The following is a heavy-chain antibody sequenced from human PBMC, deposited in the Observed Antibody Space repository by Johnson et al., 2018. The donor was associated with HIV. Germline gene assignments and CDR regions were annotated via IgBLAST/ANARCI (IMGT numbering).Heavy chain of an antibody. J-gene: IGHJ3*02. Sequence: QVQLMESGGGLVQPGGSLRLSCAASGFIFSRFAMHWVRQAPGKGREWMAVISFDGSHKYYSDSVKGRFTISRDNAKNSLFLQMGSLTAEDTAVYYCAVYYYGSGSRNDAFDIWGQGTMVTVSS. CDR1: GFIFSRFA. CDR2: ISFDGSHK. CDR3: AVYYYGSGSRNDAFDI. V-gene: IGHV3-30*03. D-gene: IGHD3-10*01.